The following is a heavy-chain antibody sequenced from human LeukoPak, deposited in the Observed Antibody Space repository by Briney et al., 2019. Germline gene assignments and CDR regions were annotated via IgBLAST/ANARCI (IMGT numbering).Heavy chain of an antibody. V-gene: IGHV1-18*01. Sequence: ASVKVSCKASGYTFTSYGISWVRQAPGQGLEWMGWISAYNGNTNYAQKLQGRVTMTTDTSTSTAYMELRSLRSDDTAVYYCARGYSSSWYGTFGFDYWGQGTLVTVSS. CDR1: GYTFTSYG. J-gene: IGHJ4*02. CDR2: ISAYNGNT. CDR3: ARGYSSSWYGTFGFDY. D-gene: IGHD6-13*01.